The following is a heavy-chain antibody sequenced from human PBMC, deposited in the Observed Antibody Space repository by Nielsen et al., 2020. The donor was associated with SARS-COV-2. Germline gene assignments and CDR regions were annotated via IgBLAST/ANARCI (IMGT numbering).Heavy chain of an antibody. CDR1: GYTFTSYG. D-gene: IGHD3-22*01. CDR3: ARAPITMIVVVNAFDI. V-gene: IGHV1-18*01. J-gene: IGHJ3*02. CDR2: ISAYNGNT. Sequence: ASVKVSCKASGYTFTSYGISWVRQAPGQGLEWMGWISAYNGNTNYAQKLQGRVTMTTDTSTSTAYMELRSLRSEDTAVYYCARAPITMIVVVNAFDIWGQGTMVTVSS.